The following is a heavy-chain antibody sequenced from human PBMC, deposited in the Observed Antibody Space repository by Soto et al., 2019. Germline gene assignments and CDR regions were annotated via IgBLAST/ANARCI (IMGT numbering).Heavy chain of an antibody. Sequence: PSETLSLTCTVSSGSIRDYYWGWIRQSPGKGLEWIGYIYYTGTTKYNPSLKSRVTISVDSSKSQFSLKLDSVTAADTAVYYCARLGGYYQAFDNWGQGTLVTVSS. J-gene: IGHJ4*02. CDR1: SGSIRDYY. CDR3: ARLGGYYQAFDN. D-gene: IGHD3-22*01. CDR2: IYYTGTT. V-gene: IGHV4-59*08.